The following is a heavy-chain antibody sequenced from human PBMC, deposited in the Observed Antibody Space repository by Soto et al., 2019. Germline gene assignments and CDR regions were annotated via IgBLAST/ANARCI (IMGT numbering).Heavy chain of an antibody. CDR1: GGSISSGGYY. D-gene: IGHD6-13*01. Sequence: QVQLQESGPGLVKPSQTLSLTCTVSGGSISSGGYYWSWIRQHSGKGLEWIGYIYYSGSTYYNPSLKSRVTISVDTSKNQFSLKLSSVTAADTAVYYCARAPHIAAPTYSWFDPWGQGTLVTVSS. V-gene: IGHV4-31*03. J-gene: IGHJ5*02. CDR3: ARAPHIAAPTYSWFDP. CDR2: IYYSGST.